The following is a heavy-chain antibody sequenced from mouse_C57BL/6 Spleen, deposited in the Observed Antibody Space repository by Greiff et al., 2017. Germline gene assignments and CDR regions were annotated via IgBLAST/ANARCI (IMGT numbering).Heavy chain of an antibody. D-gene: IGHD3-2*02. CDR2: IDPSDSYT. Sequence: VQLQQSGAELVKPGASVKLSCKASGYTFTSYWMQWVKQRPGQGLEWIGEIDPSDSYTNYNQKFKGKATLTVDTSSSTAYMQLSSLTSEDSAVYYCARSGGNSFDYWGQGTTLTVSS. CDR1: GYTFTSYW. V-gene: IGHV1-50*01. J-gene: IGHJ2*01. CDR3: ARSGGNSFDY.